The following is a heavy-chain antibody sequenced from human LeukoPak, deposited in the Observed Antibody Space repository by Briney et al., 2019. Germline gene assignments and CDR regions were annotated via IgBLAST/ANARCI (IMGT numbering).Heavy chain of an antibody. D-gene: IGHD2-15*01. Sequence: PGRSLRLSCAASGFTFSSYAMHWVRQAPGKGLEWVAVISYDGSNKYYADSVKGRFTISRDNSKNTLYLQMNSLRAEDTAVYYCARELHAFDYWGQGTLVTVSS. CDR1: GFTFSSYA. J-gene: IGHJ4*02. V-gene: IGHV3-30*01. CDR3: ARELHAFDY. CDR2: ISYDGSNK.